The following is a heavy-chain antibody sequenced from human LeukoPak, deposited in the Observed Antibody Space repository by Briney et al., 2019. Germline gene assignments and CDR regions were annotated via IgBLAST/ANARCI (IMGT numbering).Heavy chain of an antibody. CDR1: GYTFTSYG. Sequence: ASVKVSCMASGYTFTSYGISWVRQAPGQGLEWMGWISAYNGNTNYAQKLQGRVTMTTDTSTSTAYMELRSLRSDDTAVYYCARDRGPAVAAAYWYFDLWGRGTLVTVSS. J-gene: IGHJ2*01. D-gene: IGHD6-19*01. CDR3: ARDRGPAVAAAYWYFDL. V-gene: IGHV1-18*01. CDR2: ISAYNGNT.